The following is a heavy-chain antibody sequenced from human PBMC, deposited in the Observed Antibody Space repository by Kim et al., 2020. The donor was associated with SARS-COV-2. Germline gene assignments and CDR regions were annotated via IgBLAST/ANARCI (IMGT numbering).Heavy chain of an antibody. Sequence: ASVKVSCKASGYTFTSYAMNWVRQAPGQGLEWMGWINTNTGNPTYAQGFTGRFVFSLDTSVSTAYLQISSLKAEDTAVYYCARETPWLWFGETEEYGMDVWGQGTTVTVSS. D-gene: IGHD3-10*01. J-gene: IGHJ6*02. CDR2: INTNTGNP. CDR3: ARETPWLWFGETEEYGMDV. CDR1: GYTFTSYA. V-gene: IGHV7-4-1*02.